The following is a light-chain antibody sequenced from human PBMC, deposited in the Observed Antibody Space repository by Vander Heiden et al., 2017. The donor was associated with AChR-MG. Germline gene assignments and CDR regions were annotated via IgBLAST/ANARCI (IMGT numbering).Light chain of an antibody. CDR3: QQDSSYHT. CDR1: QSVSSW. J-gene: IGKJ1*01. V-gene: IGKV1-5*03. Sequence: DIQMTQSPSTLSASVGDRVTITCRASQSVSSWLAWYQQKPGKAPKLLIYEASTLGVGVPSRFSGSGSGTEFTLTIISLQPDDFANYHCQQDSSYHTFGQGTKVEIK. CDR2: EAS.